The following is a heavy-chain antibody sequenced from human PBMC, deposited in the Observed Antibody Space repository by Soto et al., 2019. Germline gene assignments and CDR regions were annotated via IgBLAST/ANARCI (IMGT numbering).Heavy chain of an antibody. CDR1: GFIFSTYW. V-gene: IGHV3-23*01. CDR2: IRDGGGST. Sequence: PGGSLRLSCAASGFIFSTYWMSWVRQAPGKGLEWVSVIRDGGGSTNYADSVEGRFSISRDNSKNTLYLQMNSLRAEDTAVYYCAKVTSGYWGQGT. D-gene: IGHD2-15*01. J-gene: IGHJ4*02. CDR3: AKVTSGY.